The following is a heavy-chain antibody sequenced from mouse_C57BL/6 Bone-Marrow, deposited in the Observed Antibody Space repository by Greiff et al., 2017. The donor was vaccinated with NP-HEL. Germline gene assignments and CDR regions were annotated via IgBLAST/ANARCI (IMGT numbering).Heavy chain of an antibody. V-gene: IGHV1-75*01. CDR2: IFPGSGST. CDR1: GYTFPDYY. J-gene: IGHJ4*01. CDR3: YYEMDY. Sequence: VKLLQSGPELVKPGASVKISCKASGYTFPDYYINWVKQRPGQGLEWIGWIFPGSGSTYYHEKIKGKSILTVDKSSSTAYMLLNSLTSEDSAIYLCYYEMDYWGQGTSVTVSS.